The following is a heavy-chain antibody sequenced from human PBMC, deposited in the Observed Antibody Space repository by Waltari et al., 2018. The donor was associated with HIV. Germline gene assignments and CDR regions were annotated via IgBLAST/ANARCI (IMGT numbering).Heavy chain of an antibody. V-gene: IGHV3-23*04. Sequence: EVQLVESGGDLVQPGGSLRLSCTVSGFTFSRFPMSWVRPAPGMGLEWVSAISSSGNSSYSEDSVKGRFTISRDNSKNTLYLQMNSLRAEDTAIYYCAKRLTGTQYYFDYWGQGTLVTVSS. CDR2: ISSSGNSS. CDR1: GFTFSRFP. D-gene: IGHD1-7*01. J-gene: IGHJ4*02. CDR3: AKRLTGTQYYFDY.